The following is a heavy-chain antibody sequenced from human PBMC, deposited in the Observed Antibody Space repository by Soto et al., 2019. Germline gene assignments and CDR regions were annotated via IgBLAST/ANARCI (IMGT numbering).Heavy chain of an antibody. D-gene: IGHD2-15*01. Sequence: PGGSLRLSCAASGFAFSNYAMNWVRQAPGKGLEWVAAISDSRGRTYYADSVKGRFTISRDNDKNTVNLQMSSLRAEDSAIYYCAKDSCSGGNCYSIHFDYWGQGALVTVSS. CDR3: AKDSCSGGNCYSIHFDY. CDR2: ISDSRGRT. J-gene: IGHJ4*02. V-gene: IGHV3-23*01. CDR1: GFAFSNYA.